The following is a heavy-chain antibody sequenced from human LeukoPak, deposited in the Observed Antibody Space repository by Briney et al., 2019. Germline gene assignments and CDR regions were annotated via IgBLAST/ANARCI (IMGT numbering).Heavy chain of an antibody. CDR2: INHSGST. J-gene: IGHJ5*02. V-gene: IGHV4-34*01. Sequence: PSETLSLTCAVYGGSFSGYYWSWIRQPPGKGLEWIGEINHSGSTNYNPSLKSRVTISVDTSKNQFSLKLSSVTAADTAVYYCARGLVTGTTINWFDPWGQGTLVTVSS. D-gene: IGHD1-7*01. CDR3: ARGLVTGTTINWFDP. CDR1: GGSFSGYY.